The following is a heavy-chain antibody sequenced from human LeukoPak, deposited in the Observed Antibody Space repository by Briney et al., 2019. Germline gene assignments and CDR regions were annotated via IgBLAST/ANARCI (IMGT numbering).Heavy chain of an antibody. CDR1: GASISKSY. Sequence: SETLSLTCTVSGASISKSYWGWIRQPPGKGLEWIGSIYYSGSTYYNPSLKSRVTISVDTSKNQFSLKLSSVTAADTAVYYCARDYPDCSSTSCYLWGQGTLVTVSS. V-gene: IGHV4-39*07. CDR3: ARDYPDCSSTSCYL. J-gene: IGHJ4*02. CDR2: IYYSGST. D-gene: IGHD2-2*01.